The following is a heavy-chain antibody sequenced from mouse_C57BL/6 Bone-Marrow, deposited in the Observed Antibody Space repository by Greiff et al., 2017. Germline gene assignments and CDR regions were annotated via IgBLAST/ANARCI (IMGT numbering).Heavy chain of an antibody. CDR3: AREPYYRGDCGF. V-gene: IGHV1-69*01. CDR1: GYTFTSYG. CDR2: IDPSNSYI. J-gene: IGHJ1*01. Sequence: VQLQQSGAGLVMPGASVKLSCKASGYTFTSYGMHWVQQRPGKGLEWFGEIDPSNSYIYYDHKFKGKFTLSVDNATSTLYLQISSLTSEDSAVYYCAREPYYRGDCGFWCSGTAVTVSS. D-gene: IGHD1-1*01.